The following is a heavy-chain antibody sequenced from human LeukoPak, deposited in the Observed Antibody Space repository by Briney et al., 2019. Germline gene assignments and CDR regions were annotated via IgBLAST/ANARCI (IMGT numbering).Heavy chain of an antibody. D-gene: IGHD1-26*01. Sequence: PSETLSLTCAVYGGSFSGYYWSWIRQPPGKGLEWIGEINHSGSTNYNPSLKSRVTISVDTSKNQFPLKLSSVTAADTAVYYCARHRGSYKRPLDYWGQGTLVTVSS. CDR1: GGSFSGYY. CDR3: ARHRGSYKRPLDY. CDR2: INHSGST. J-gene: IGHJ4*02. V-gene: IGHV4-34*01.